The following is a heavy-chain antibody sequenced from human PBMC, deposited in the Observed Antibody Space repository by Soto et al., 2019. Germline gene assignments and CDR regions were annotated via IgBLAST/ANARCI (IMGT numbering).Heavy chain of an antibody. J-gene: IGHJ6*02. Sequence: SQTLSLTCAISGDSVSSNSAAWNWIRQSPSRGLEWLGRTYYRSKWYNDYAVSVKSRMTINPDTSKNQFSLQLNSVTPEDTAVYYCARVRQLVDYYYYGMDVWGQGTTVTVSS. CDR3: ARVRQLVDYYYYGMDV. V-gene: IGHV6-1*01. D-gene: IGHD6-13*01. CDR2: TYYRSKWYN. CDR1: GDSVSSNSAA.